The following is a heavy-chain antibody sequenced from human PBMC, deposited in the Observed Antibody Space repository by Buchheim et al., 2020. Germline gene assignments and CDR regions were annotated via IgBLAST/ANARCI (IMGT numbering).Heavy chain of an antibody. J-gene: IGHJ6*02. D-gene: IGHD3-22*01. Sequence: QVQLVESGGGVVQPGRSLRLSCAASGFTFSSYAMHWVRQAPGKGLEWVAVISYDGSNKYYADSVKGRFTISRDNSKNTLYLQMNSLRAEDTAVYYCARVSSGYLVGMDVWGQGTT. CDR2: ISYDGSNK. CDR1: GFTFSSYA. V-gene: IGHV3-30*04. CDR3: ARVSSGYLVGMDV.